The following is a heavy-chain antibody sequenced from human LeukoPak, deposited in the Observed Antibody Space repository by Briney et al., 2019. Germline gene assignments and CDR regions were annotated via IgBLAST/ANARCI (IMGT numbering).Heavy chain of an antibody. Sequence: GGSLRLSCAASGFIFSTFGMYWVRQVPGKGLEWVAFIRYDGNDKYYGDSAKDRFTISRDNSKNTLYLQMNSLTTDDTGVYYCAKDSQLDVGSDYYYYFYMVVWGRGTTVTVSS. CDR3: AKDSQLDVGSDYYYYFYMVV. J-gene: IGHJ6*03. CDR2: IRYDGNDK. CDR1: GFIFSTFG. V-gene: IGHV3-30*02. D-gene: IGHD1-1*01.